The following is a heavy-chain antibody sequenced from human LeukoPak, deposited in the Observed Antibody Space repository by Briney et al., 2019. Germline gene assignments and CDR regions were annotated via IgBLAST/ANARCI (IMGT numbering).Heavy chain of an antibody. CDR2: ISNTGSTT. Sequence: GGSLRLSCAASGFTFSDYYVSWIRQAPGKGLEWVSYISNTGSTTQYADSVKGRFTISRDNAKNSLHLQMNSLGAEDTAVYYCARVRGSYSVDYWGQGTLVTVSS. CDR3: ARVRGSYSVDY. V-gene: IGHV3-11*04. CDR1: GFTFSDYY. D-gene: IGHD1-26*01. J-gene: IGHJ4*02.